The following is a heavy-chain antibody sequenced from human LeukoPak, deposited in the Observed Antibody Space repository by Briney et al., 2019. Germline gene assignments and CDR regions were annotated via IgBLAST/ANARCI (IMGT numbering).Heavy chain of an antibody. J-gene: IGHJ6*02. V-gene: IGHV3-30-3*01. CDR1: GFTFSSYA. CDR3: ARVRGRSGLYYGMDV. D-gene: IGHD3-10*01. CDR2: ISYDGSNK. Sequence: AGGSLRLSCAASGFTFSSYAMHWVRQAPGKGLEWVAVISYDGSNKYYADSVKGRFTISRDNSKSTLYLQMNSLRAEDTAVYYCARVRGRSGLYYGMDVWGQGTTVTVSS.